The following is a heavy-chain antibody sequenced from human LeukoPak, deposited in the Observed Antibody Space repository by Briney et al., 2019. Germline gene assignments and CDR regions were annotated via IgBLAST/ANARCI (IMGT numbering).Heavy chain of an antibody. J-gene: IGHJ4*02. CDR2: IYYSGST. CDR3: ARHRRDSYGVGY. CDR1: GGSISSSSYY. Sequence: SGTLSLTCTVSGGSISSSSYYWGWIRQPPGKGLEWIGSIYYSGSTYYNPSLKSRVTISVDTSKNQFSLKLSPVTAADTAVYYCARHRRDSYGVGYWGQGTLVTVSS. D-gene: IGHD5-18*01. V-gene: IGHV4-39*01.